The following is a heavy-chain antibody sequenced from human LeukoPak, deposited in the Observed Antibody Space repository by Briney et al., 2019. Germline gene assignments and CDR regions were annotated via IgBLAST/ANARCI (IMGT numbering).Heavy chain of an antibody. CDR3: AKEEEYCSSTSCYEVY. V-gene: IGHV3-23*01. CDR2: ISGSGGST. CDR1: GFTFSSYA. Sequence: PGGSLTLSCAASGFTFSSYAMIWVRQAPGPGLESVSAISGSGGSTFYADSVQGRFTIHRDNSKNTLYLQMNSLRAEDTAVYYCAKEEEYCSSTSCYEVYWGQGTLVTVSS. D-gene: IGHD2-2*01. J-gene: IGHJ4*02.